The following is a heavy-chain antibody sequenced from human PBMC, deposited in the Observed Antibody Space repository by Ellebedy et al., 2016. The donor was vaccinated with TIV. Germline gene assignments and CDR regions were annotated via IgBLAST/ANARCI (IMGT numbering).Heavy chain of an antibody. V-gene: IGHV4-59*01. CDR2: IYYSGST. Sequence: MPGGSLRLSCTVSGGSISSYYWSWIRQPPGKGLEWIGYIYYSGSTNYNPSLKSRVTISVDTSKNQFSLKLSSVTAADTAVYYCAREGYYDSSGYSDAFDIWGQGTMVTVSS. J-gene: IGHJ3*02. D-gene: IGHD3-22*01. CDR3: AREGYYDSSGYSDAFDI. CDR1: GGSISSYY.